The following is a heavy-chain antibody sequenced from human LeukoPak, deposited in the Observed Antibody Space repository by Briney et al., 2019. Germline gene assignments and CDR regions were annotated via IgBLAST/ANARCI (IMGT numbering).Heavy chain of an antibody. V-gene: IGHV3-64D*09. CDR2: IKINGGSA. J-gene: IGHJ3*01. D-gene: IGHD3-16*02. CDR1: GFSFTSH. CDR3: VKDRYVDY. Sequence: PGGSLRLSCLASGFSFTSHMHWVRQAPGKGLEYVSSIKINGGSAYYADSVKGRFTISTDNSKNTLYLQMSSLRAEDTAVYYCVKDRYVDYWGQGTMVTVSS.